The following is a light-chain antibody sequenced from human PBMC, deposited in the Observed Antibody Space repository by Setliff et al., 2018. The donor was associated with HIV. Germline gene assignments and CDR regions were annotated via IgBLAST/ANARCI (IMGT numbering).Light chain of an antibody. CDR3: CSYAGSSTYV. CDR2: DVT. Sequence: QSALTQPASVCGSPGQSITISCTGTSSDIGTYNLVSWYQQHPGKAPKLMIYDVTKRPSGVSNRFSGSKSGNTASLTISGLQAEDEADYYCCSYAGSSTYVFGTGTKVTVL. J-gene: IGLJ1*01. CDR1: SSDIGTYNL. V-gene: IGLV2-23*02.